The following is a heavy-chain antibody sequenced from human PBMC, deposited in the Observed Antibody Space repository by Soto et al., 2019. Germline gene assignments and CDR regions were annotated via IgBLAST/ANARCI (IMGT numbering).Heavy chain of an antibody. CDR1: GLTVSGKKY. D-gene: IGHD4-4*01. Sequence: DVQLVESGGGLIQPGGSLRLSCAAFGLTVSGKKYMAWVRQAPGKGLEWVSGVYDTDGTYYADSVKGRFTSSRDSSKTIVYLQMNSRRPDDTAVYYCASWRLQEHAYDIWGLGTTVTVSS. V-gene: IGHV3-53*01. CDR3: ASWRLQEHAYDI. J-gene: IGHJ3*02. CDR2: VYDTDGT.